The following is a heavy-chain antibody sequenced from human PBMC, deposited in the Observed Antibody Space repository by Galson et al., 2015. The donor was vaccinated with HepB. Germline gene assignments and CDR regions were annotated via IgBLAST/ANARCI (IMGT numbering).Heavy chain of an antibody. CDR1: GFTFSSYA. D-gene: IGHD3-3*01. CDR3: AKAPRDYDFWSGDSHLDY. V-gene: IGHV3-23*01. J-gene: IGHJ4*02. Sequence: SLRLSCAASGFTFSSYAMSWVRQAPGKGLEWVSGISGSGGTTYFADSVKGRFTMSKDNSKNTLHLQMNALRVEDTAVYYCAKAPRDYDFWSGDSHLDYWGQGTLVTVSS. CDR2: ISGSGGTT.